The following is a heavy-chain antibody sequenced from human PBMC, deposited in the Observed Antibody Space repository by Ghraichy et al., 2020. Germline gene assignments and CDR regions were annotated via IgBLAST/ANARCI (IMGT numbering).Heavy chain of an antibody. Sequence: GGSLRLSCAASGFTFSSYGMHWVRQAPGKGLEWVAVIWYDGSNKYYADSVKGRFTISRDNSKNTLYLQMNSLRAEDTAVYYCARDEYDFWSGYYPRGLDYWGQGTLVTVSS. D-gene: IGHD3-3*01. J-gene: IGHJ4*02. CDR3: ARDEYDFWSGYYPRGLDY. CDR1: GFTFSSYG. CDR2: IWYDGSNK. V-gene: IGHV3-33*01.